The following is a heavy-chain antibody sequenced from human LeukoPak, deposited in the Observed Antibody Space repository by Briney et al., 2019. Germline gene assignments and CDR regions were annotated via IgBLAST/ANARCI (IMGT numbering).Heavy chain of an antibody. D-gene: IGHD4-17*01. CDR2: ISGSGGST. J-gene: IGHJ4*02. V-gene: IGHV3-23*01. CDR3: AKDVLTVTTVSFDY. Sequence: GGSLRLSCAASGFTFSSYGMHWVRQAPGKGLEWVSAISGSGGSTYYADSVKGRFTISRDNSKNTLYLQMNSLRAEDTAVYYCAKDVLTVTTVSFDYWGQGTLVTVSS. CDR1: GFTFSSYG.